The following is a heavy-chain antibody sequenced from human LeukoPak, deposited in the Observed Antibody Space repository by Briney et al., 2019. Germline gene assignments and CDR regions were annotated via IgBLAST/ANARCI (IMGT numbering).Heavy chain of an antibody. CDR2: ISYDGRNK. D-gene: IGHD3-22*01. V-gene: IGHV3-30-3*01. CDR3: ARGLSGYWSRFDY. Sequence: TGGSLRLSCAASGFTFSSYDMHWVRQAPGKGLEWVAVISYDGRNKYYAESVKGRFTISRDNSKNTLYLQMNSLRAEDSAVYYCARGLSGYWSRFDYWGQGTLVTVSS. J-gene: IGHJ4*02. CDR1: GFTFSSYD.